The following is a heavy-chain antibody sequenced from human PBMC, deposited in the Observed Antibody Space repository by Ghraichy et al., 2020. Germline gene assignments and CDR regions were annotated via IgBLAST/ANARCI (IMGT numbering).Heavy chain of an antibody. J-gene: IGHJ4*02. CDR3: AHSPPPGYDFWGGYYTHFDY. CDR1: GFSLSTSGVG. V-gene: IGHV2-5*02. CDR2: IYWDDDK. D-gene: IGHD3-3*01. Sequence: SGPTLVKPTQTLTLTCTFSGFSLSTSGVGVGWIRQPPGKALEWLALIYWDDDKRYSPSLKSRLTITKDTSKNQVVLTMTNMDPVDTATYYCAHSPPPGYDFWGGYYTHFDYWGQGTLVTVSS.